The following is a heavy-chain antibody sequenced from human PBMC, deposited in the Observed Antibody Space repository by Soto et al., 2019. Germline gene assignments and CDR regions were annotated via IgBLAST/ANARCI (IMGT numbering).Heavy chain of an antibody. CDR2: IIPILGIA. D-gene: IGHD2-2*01. V-gene: IGHV1-69*02. CDR1: GGTFSSYT. J-gene: IGHJ6*02. Sequence: QVQLVQSGAEVKKPGSSVKVSCKASGGTFSSYTISWVRQAPGQGLEWMGRIIPILGIANYAQKFQGRVTITADKSTXXAXMXPSSLRPEDTAVYYCARGIVVVPAATMMGYYYGMDVWGQGTTVTVSS. CDR3: ARGIVVVPAATMMGYYYGMDV.